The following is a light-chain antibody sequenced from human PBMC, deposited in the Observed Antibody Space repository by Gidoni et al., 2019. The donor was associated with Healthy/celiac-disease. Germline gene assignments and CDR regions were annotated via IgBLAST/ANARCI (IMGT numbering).Light chain of an antibody. CDR1: QGISSY. Sequence: DTQWTQSPSSLSASVGERVTITCRVSQGISSYLNGYRQKTGKVPKLLIYSASNLQSGVPSRFSGSGSATAFTPTTSSLQPEDVATYYVQRTYNAPALTFGGGTKVEIK. J-gene: IGKJ4*01. CDR2: SAS. CDR3: QRTYNAPALT. V-gene: IGKV1-27*01.